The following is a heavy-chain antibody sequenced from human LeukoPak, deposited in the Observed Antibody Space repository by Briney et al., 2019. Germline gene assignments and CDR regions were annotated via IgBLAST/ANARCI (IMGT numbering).Heavy chain of an antibody. CDR2: INHSGST. V-gene: IGHV4-34*01. J-gene: IGHJ4*02. CDR1: GGSFSGYY. CDR3: ARGNYPLRY. D-gene: IGHD1-7*01. Sequence: PSETLSLTCAVYGGSFSGYYWSWIRQPPGKGLEWIGEINHSGSTNYNPSLKSRVTISVDTSKNQFSLKLSSVTAADTAVYYCARGNYPLRYWGQGTLVTVSS.